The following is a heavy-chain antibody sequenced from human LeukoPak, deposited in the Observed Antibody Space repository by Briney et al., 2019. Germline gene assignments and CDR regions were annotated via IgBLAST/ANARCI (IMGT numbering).Heavy chain of an antibody. J-gene: IGHJ4*02. D-gene: IGHD1-26*01. CDR2: FTYSGSDR. CDR3: ARESSGSTSAIDF. CDR1: GFDFRKFP. Sequence: GGSLRLSCAASGFDFRKFPMPWVRQIPGKGLEWVAVFTYSGSDRYYADSVKGRFTISRDNSRSTLYLQMNSLRVEDTALYYCARESSGSTSAIDFGGQGTLVTVSS. V-gene: IGHV3-30*14.